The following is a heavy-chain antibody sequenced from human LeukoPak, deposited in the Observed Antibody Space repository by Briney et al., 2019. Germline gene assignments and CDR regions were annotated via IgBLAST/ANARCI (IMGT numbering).Heavy chain of an antibody. CDR1: GGSFSGYY. V-gene: IGHV4-34*01. CDR3: ARLRLAAAVTTFYYYDYIDV. Sequence: SETLSPTCAVYGGSFSGYYWSWLRQPPGKGLEWIGEINHSGSTNYNPSLKSRVTISVDTSKNQFSLKLSSVTAADTAVYYCARLRLAAAVTTFYYYDYIDVWGKGTTVTISS. CDR2: INHSGST. D-gene: IGHD6-13*01. J-gene: IGHJ6*03.